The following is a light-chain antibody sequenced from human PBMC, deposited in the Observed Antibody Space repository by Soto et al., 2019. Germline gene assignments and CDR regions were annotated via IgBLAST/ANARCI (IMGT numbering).Light chain of an antibody. J-gene: IGKJ2*01. V-gene: IGKV2-30*01. CDR3: MQGTHWPYT. CDR2: KIS. CDR1: QSLVYGDGNIY. Sequence: DAVLTQSPLSLSVTLGQSASLSCWSSQSLVYGDGNIYLNWFHQRPGQSPTRLVYKISTRDSGVSDRFTGSASGTAFTLTSSRVEAEDVGIYYCMQGTHWPYTFGQGTKLEI.